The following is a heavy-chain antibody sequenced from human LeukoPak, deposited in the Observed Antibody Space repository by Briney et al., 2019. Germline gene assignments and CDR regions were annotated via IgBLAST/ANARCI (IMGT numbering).Heavy chain of an antibody. CDR2: IYYSGST. CDR1: GGSISSSNYY. Sequence: SETLSLTCTVSGGSISSSNYYWGWIRQPPGKGLEWIGSIYYSGSTDYNPSLKSRVTISVDTSKNQISLKLSSVTAADTAVYYCARQSGPYSSSWFDYWGQGTLVTVSS. J-gene: IGHJ4*02. CDR3: ARQSGPYSSSWFDY. D-gene: IGHD6-13*01. V-gene: IGHV4-39*01.